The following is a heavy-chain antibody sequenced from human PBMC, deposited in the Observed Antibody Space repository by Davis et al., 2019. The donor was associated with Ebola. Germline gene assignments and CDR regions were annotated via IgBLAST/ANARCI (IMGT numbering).Heavy chain of an antibody. CDR3: ARGEFWFDP. V-gene: IGHV4-31*03. CDR2: IYYSGST. J-gene: IGHJ5*02. CDR1: GGSISSGGYY. Sequence: PSETLSPTCTFSGGSISSGGYYWSWIRQHPGKGLEWIGYIYYSGSTYYNPSLKSRVTTSVDTSKNQFSLKVSSVTAADTAVYYCARGEFWFDPWGQGTLVTVSS. D-gene: IGHD2/OR15-2a*01.